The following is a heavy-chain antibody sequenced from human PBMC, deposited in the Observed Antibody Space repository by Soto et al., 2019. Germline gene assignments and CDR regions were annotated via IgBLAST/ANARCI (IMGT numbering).Heavy chain of an antibody. J-gene: IGHJ1*01. CDR2: TSYEGTDK. D-gene: IGHD3-16*01. CDR1: GFTFRSYV. CDR3: ARWGTTGGLDV. Sequence: QVQLVESGGGVVQPGTSLRVSCVGSGFTFRSYVIHWVRQAPGKGLEWVALTSYEGTDKYYGDSVRGRFTISRDNSRNRVDLQRDSLRLEDTARYYCARWGTTGGLDVWGQGTLVSVSS. V-gene: IGHV3-30*13.